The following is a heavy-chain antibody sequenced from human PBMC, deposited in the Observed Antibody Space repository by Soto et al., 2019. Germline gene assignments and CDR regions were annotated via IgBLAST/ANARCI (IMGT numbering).Heavy chain of an antibody. CDR3: AKEKPMIVVAFDY. Sequence: GGSLRLSCAACGFTFSSYSISWVRQAPWKGLEWVSAISGSGGSTYYADSVKGRFTISRDNSKNTLYLQMNSLRAEDTAVYYCAKEKPMIVVAFDYCCQGTLVTVCS. CDR1: GFTFSSYS. CDR2: ISGSGGST. J-gene: IGHJ4*02. V-gene: IGHV3-23*01. D-gene: IGHD3-22*01.